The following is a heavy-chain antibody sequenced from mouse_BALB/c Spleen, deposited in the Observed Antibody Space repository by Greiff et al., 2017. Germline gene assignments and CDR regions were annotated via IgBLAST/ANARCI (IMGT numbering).Heavy chain of an antibody. CDR1: GYSITSDYA. CDR2: ISYSGST. CDR3: ARVMGNYGYFDV. D-gene: IGHD2-3*01. J-gene: IGHJ1*01. Sequence: DVKLQESGPGLVKPSQSLSLTCTVTGYSITSDYAWNWIRQFPGNKLEWMGYISYSGSTSYNPSLKSRISITRDTSKNQFFLQLNSVTTEDTATYYCARVMGNYGYFDVWGAGTTVTVSS. V-gene: IGHV3-2*02.